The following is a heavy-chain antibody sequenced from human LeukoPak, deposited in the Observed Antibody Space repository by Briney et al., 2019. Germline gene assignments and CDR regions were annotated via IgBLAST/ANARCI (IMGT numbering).Heavy chain of an antibody. J-gene: IGHJ3*02. V-gene: IGHV4-38-2*02. CDR3: ASKVLLDAFDI. D-gene: IGHD3-10*01. Sequence: SETLSLTCTVSGYSISSGYYWGWIRQPPGKGLEGIGSIYHSGSTYYNPSLNTRLTISVHTSNTQFSLKLSSVTAADTAVYYCASKVLLDAFDIWGQGTMVTVSS. CDR1: GYSISSGYY. CDR2: IYHSGST.